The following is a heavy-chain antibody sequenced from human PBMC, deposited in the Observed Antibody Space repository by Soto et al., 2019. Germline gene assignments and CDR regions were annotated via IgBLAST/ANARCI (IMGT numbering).Heavy chain of an antibody. CDR1: GFTFSSYW. CDR3: ARGGVSSSWYYFDY. J-gene: IGHJ4*02. Sequence: EVQLVESGGGLVQPGGSLRLSCAASGFTFSSYWMSWVRQAPGKGLEWVANIKQDGSEKYYVDSVKGQFTISRDNAKNSLYLQMNSLRAEDTAVYYCARGGVSSSWYYFDYWGQGTLVTVSS. V-gene: IGHV3-7*01. D-gene: IGHD6-13*01. CDR2: IKQDGSEK.